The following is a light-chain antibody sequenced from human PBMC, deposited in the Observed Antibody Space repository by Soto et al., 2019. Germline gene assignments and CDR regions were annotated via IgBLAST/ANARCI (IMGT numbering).Light chain of an antibody. CDR1: QSVSSSY. Sequence: EIVMTQSPGTLSVSPGERATLSCRASQSVSSSYLAWYQQKPGQAPRLLIYGASTRATGIPARFSGSGSGTEFTLTISSLQSEDIAVYYCHQYNNWPFTFGPGTKVDIK. CDR3: HQYNNWPFT. V-gene: IGKV3-15*01. J-gene: IGKJ3*01. CDR2: GAS.